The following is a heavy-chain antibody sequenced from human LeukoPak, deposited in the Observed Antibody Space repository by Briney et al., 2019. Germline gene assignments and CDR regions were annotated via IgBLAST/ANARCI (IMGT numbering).Heavy chain of an antibody. CDR3: ARGGSSYDF. V-gene: IGHV3-33*08. Sequence: GGSLRLSCAASGFIVSSNYMNWVRQAPGKGLEWLATIWYDGSNKYYADSVMGRLTISRDNSYNTLYLQMNSLTAEDTAVYFCARGGSSYDFWGQGTLVAVSS. J-gene: IGHJ4*02. D-gene: IGHD1-26*01. CDR2: IWYDGSNK. CDR1: GFIVSSNY.